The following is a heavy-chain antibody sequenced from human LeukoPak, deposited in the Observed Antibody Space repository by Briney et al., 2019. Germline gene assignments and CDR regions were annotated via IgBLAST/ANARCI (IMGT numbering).Heavy chain of an antibody. CDR2: ISWNSGSI. CDR3: ARVSGNIQIWPQPFGDGMDV. V-gene: IGHV3-9*01. J-gene: IGHJ6*02. D-gene: IGHD5-18*01. Sequence: GRSLRLSCAGSGFIFNNYAMHWVRQPPGKGLEWVSGISWNSGSIDYADSVKGRFTISREDSKNTLYLQMNILRAEDTAIYYCARVSGNIQIWPQPFGDGMDVWGQGTTVTVSS. CDR1: GFIFNNYA.